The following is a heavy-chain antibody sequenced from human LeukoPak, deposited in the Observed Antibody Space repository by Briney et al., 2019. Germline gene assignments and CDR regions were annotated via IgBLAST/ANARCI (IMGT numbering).Heavy chain of an antibody. CDR1: GYTFTSYA. D-gene: IGHD5-18*01. J-gene: IGHJ4*02. CDR2: ISAYNGNT. Sequence: GASVKVSCKASGYTFTSYAMHWVRQAPGQRLEWMGWISAYNGNTNYAQKLQGRVTMTTDTSTSTAYMELRSLRSDDTAVYYCAREKPGYSYGFGFDYWGQGTLVTVSS. CDR3: AREKPGYSYGFGFDY. V-gene: IGHV1-18*01.